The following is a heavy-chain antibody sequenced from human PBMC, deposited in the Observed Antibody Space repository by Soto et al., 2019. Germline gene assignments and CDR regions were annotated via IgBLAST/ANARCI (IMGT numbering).Heavy chain of an antibody. V-gene: IGHV3-48*02. Sequence: DVQLVETGGGLVQPGGSLRLSCAVSGFSSSSYAMNWVRQAPGKGLEWVSFISSRGTTIYYADSVEGRFTISRDNAQNSLYLQMDSLRDEDTAVYYCVSQGFCSGASCNHYFYYYAMDVWGQGTTVIVSS. CDR3: VSQGFCSGASCNHYFYYYAMDV. J-gene: IGHJ6*02. CDR1: GFSSSSYA. D-gene: IGHD2-15*01. CDR2: ISSRGTTI.